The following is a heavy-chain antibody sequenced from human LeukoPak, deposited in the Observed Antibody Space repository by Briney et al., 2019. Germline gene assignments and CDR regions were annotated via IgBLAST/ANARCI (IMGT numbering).Heavy chain of an antibody. Sequence: ASVKVSCKASGGTFSSYAISWVRQAPGQGLEWMGWISAYNGNTNYAQKLQGRVTMTTDTSTSTAYMELRSLRSDDTAVYYCARGVSYYDFWSGYPNAPNWFDPWARGARSPSPQ. D-gene: IGHD3-3*01. CDR2: ISAYNGNT. J-gene: IGHJ5*02. V-gene: IGHV1-18*01. CDR3: ARGVSYYDFWSGYPNAPNWFDP. CDR1: GGTFSSYA.